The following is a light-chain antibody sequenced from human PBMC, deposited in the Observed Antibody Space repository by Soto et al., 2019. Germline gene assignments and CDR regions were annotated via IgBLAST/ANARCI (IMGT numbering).Light chain of an antibody. CDR3: QQLNSYTLT. CDR1: QGISSY. CDR2: AAS. J-gene: IGKJ4*01. V-gene: IGKV1-9*01. Sequence: DIQMTQAPSYLPASVGDSVTITCRASQGISSYLAWYQQKPGKAPKXXIYAASTLQSGVTSRFSGSGSGTDVTLTISSLQNEDCATYYCQQLNSYTLTFGGGTKVDI.